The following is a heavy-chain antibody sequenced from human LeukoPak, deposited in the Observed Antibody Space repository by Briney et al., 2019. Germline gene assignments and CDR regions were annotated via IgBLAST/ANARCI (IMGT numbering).Heavy chain of an antibody. V-gene: IGHV3-74*01. J-gene: IGHJ4*02. CDR2: INSDGFST. D-gene: IGHD2-15*01. CDR1: GFTFSSFW. CDR3: VRGGTYIVY. Sequence: QPGGSLRLSCAASGFTFSSFWIHWVRQVPGKGLVWVSRINSDGFSTSYADSVKGRFTISRDNAKNSLYLQMNTLRAEDTAVYYCVRGGTYIVYWGQGTLVTVSP.